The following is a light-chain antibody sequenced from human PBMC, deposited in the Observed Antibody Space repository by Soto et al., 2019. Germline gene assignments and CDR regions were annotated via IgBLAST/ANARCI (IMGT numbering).Light chain of an antibody. V-gene: IGKV3-20*01. CDR3: QNYDTSPT. CDR2: GAS. CDR1: QRVGSNY. J-gene: IGKJ1*01. Sequence: EIVLTQSPGTLSLSAGERATLSCRASQRVGSNYLAWYQQKPGQTPTVLIYGASSRATGIPDRFSGSGSGTDFTLTITRLEPEDFAVYYCQNYDTSPTFGQGTRWIS.